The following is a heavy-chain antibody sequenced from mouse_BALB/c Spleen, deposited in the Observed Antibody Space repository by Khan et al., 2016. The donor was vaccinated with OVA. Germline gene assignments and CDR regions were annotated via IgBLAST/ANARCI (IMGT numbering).Heavy chain of an antibody. Sequence: QVQLKQSGPELVKPGASVRISCKASGYTFTTYYINWVKQRPGQGLEWIGWIYPGDVNTKYNEKFKGKATLTADKSSSTAYMQISSLTSDDSAVYFCAREGYYGNYRAWFAYWGQGTLVTVSA. CDR2: IYPGDVNT. CDR1: GYTFTTYY. J-gene: IGHJ3*01. CDR3: AREGYYGNYRAWFAY. D-gene: IGHD2-1*01. V-gene: IGHV1S56*01.